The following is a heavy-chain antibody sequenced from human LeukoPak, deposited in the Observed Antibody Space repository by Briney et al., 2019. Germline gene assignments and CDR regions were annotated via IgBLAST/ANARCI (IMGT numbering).Heavy chain of an antibody. D-gene: IGHD1-1*01. CDR3: ARGTWTIEGFDP. Sequence: ASVKVSCKVSGYTLTELPMHWVRQAPGKGLEWMGGFDPEDGETIYAQKFQGRVTMTEDTSTDTAYMELSSLRSEDTAVYYCARGTWTIEGFDPWGQGTLVTVSS. CDR2: FDPEDGET. V-gene: IGHV1-24*01. J-gene: IGHJ5*02. CDR1: GYTLTELP.